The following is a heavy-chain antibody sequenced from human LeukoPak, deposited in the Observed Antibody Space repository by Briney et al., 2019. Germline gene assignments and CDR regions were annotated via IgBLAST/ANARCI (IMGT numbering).Heavy chain of an antibody. CDR2: INPNSGGT. CDR1: GYTFTGYY. V-gene: IGHV1-2*02. Sequence: ASVKVSCKASGYTFTGYYMHWVRQAPGRGLEWMGWINPNSGGTNYAQKFQGRVTMTRDTSISTAYMELSRLRSDDTAVYYCARPYYYDSSGYGSSFDYWGQGTLVTVSS. D-gene: IGHD3-22*01. J-gene: IGHJ4*02. CDR3: ARPYYYDSSGYGSSFDY.